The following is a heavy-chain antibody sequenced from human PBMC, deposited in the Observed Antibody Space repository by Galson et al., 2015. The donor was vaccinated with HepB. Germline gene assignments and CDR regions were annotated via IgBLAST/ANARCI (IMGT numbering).Heavy chain of an antibody. Sequence: SVKVSCKASGYTFTSYGISWVRQAPGLGLEWMGWISAYNGNTNYAQKLQGRVTMTTDTSTSTAYMELRSLRSDDTAVYYCARADEPYGSGSYLFDYWGQGTLVTVSS. CDR3: ARADEPYGSGSYLFDY. CDR1: GYTFTSYG. J-gene: IGHJ4*02. CDR2: ISAYNGNT. V-gene: IGHV1-18*04. D-gene: IGHD3-10*01.